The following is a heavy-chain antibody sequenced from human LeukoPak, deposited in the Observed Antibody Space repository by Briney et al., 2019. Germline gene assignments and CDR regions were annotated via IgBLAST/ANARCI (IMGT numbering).Heavy chain of an antibody. D-gene: IGHD6-19*01. CDR2: ISGSGGST. Sequence: GGSLRLSCAASGFTFSSYAMSSVRQAPGKGLEWVSAISGSGGSTYYADSVKGRFTISRDNSKNTLYLQMNSLRAEDTAVYYCAKDLDPGIAVAGLYFDYWGQGTLVTVSS. CDR1: GFTFSSYA. CDR3: AKDLDPGIAVAGLYFDY. J-gene: IGHJ4*02. V-gene: IGHV3-23*01.